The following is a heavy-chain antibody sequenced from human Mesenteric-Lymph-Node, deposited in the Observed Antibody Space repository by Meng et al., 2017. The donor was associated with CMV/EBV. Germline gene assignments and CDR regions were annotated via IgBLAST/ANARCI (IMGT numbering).Heavy chain of an antibody. CDR3: ARDLSHSGYVIRAFDI. CDR2: INWNGGST. D-gene: IGHD5-12*01. V-gene: IGHV3-20*04. J-gene: IGHJ3*02. Sequence: GESLKISCAASGFTFDDYGMSWVRQAPGKGLEWVSGINWNGGSTGYADSVKGRFTISRDNAKNSLYLQMNSLRAEDTALYYCARDLSHSGYVIRAFDIWGQGTMVTVSS. CDR1: GFTFDDYG.